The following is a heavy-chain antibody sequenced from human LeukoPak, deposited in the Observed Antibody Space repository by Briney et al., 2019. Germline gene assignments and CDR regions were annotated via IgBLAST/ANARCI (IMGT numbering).Heavy chain of an antibody. CDR2: IYSGGST. Sequence: GGSLRLSCAASGFTVSSNYMSWVRQAPGKGLEWVSVIYSGGSTYYADSVKGRFTISRDNSKNTLYLQMNSLRAEDTAVYYCVRVSVVAIDYWGQGTLVTVSS. V-gene: IGHV3-53*01. D-gene: IGHD2-2*01. J-gene: IGHJ4*02. CDR1: GFTVSSNY. CDR3: VRVSVVAIDY.